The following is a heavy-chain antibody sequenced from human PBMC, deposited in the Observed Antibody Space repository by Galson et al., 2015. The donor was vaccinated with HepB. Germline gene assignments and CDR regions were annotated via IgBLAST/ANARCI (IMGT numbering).Heavy chain of an antibody. V-gene: IGHV1-69*02. D-gene: IGHD2-2*01. CDR2: IIPILGIA. J-gene: IGHJ4*02. CDR1: GGTFSSYT. Sequence: SVKASCKASGGTFSSYTISWVRQAPGQGLEWMGRIIPILGIANYAQKFQGRVTITADKSTSTAYMELSSLRSEDTAVYYCASNYCSSTSCHLDYWGQGTLVTVSS. CDR3: ASNYCSSTSCHLDY.